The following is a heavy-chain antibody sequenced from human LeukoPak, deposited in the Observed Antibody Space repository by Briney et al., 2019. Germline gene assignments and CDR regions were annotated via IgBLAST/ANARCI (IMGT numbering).Heavy chain of an antibody. J-gene: IGHJ5*02. V-gene: IGHV4-59*01. CDR1: GGSMNPYY. Sequence: PSETLSLTCTVSGGSMNPYYWHWIRQPPGKGLEWIGYISHTGSTNYSPSLNSRGAISLDASKKQFSLRLSSVTAADSAVYYCARGHDFYGSGRQSWLDPWGQGTLVTVSS. CDR2: ISHTGST. D-gene: IGHD3-10*01. CDR3: ARGHDFYGSGRQSWLDP.